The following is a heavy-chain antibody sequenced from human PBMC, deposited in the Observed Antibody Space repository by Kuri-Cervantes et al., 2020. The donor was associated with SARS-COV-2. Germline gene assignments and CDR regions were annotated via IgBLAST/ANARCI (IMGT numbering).Heavy chain of an antibody. CDR2: IIPIIDIA. CDR3: ARDTKTGLCSSTNCYVFWFDP. Sequence: SVKVSCKASGGTFNNYTISWVRQAPGQGLEWMGRIIPIIDIADYAQKFQGRVTITADESTTTAYMELSSLRSEDTAVYYCARDTKTGLCSSTNCYVFWFDPWGQGTLVTVSS. J-gene: IGHJ5*02. CDR1: GGTFNNYT. D-gene: IGHD2-2*01. V-gene: IGHV1-69*04.